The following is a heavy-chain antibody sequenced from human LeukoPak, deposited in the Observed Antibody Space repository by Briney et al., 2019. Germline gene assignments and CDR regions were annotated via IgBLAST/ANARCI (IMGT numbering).Heavy chain of an antibody. CDR1: GYTFTSYG. CDR3: ARGTYYYGSGPFFDI. Sequence: ASVKVSCEASGYTFTSYGISWVRQAPGQGLEWMGWISAYNGNTNYAQKLQGRVTMTTDTSTSTAYMELRSLRSDDTAVYYCARGTYYYGSGPFFDIWGQGTMVTVSS. V-gene: IGHV1-18*01. D-gene: IGHD3-10*01. J-gene: IGHJ3*02. CDR2: ISAYNGNT.